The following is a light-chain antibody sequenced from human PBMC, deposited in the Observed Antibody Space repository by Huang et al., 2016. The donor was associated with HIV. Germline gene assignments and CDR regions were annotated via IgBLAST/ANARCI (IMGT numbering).Light chain of an antibody. CDR2: KAS. V-gene: IGKV1-5*03. J-gene: IGKJ2*01. Sequence: DIQMTQSPSTLSASVGDRVTITCRASLSISSWLAWYQQKPGKAPKLLSDKASSLESGVPSRFSGSGSGTEFTLTISSLQPDDFATYYCQQYTTYFPTFGQGTKLEIK. CDR3: QQYTTYFPT. CDR1: LSISSW.